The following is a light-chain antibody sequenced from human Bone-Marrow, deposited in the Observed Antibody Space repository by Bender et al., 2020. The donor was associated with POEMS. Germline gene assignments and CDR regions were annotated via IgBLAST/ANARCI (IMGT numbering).Light chain of an antibody. CDR3: SSYTTNNTPV. Sequence: QSALTQPASVSGSPGQSITISCTGTSSDVGSYKLVSWYQQYPGKAPKLMIYDVSRRPSGVPDRFSGSKSGNTASLTISGLQAEDEADYYCSSYTTNNTPVFGGGTKLTVL. J-gene: IGLJ2*01. CDR2: DVS. CDR1: SSDVGSYKL. V-gene: IGLV2-14*02.